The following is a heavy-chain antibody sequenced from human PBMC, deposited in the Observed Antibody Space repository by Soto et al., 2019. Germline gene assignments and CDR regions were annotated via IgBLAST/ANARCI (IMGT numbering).Heavy chain of an antibody. Sequence: VQLMQSGAEVKQPGSSVKVSCKASGGTFSSHSINWVRHAPGQGLEWMGGIITLFGTANYAQNFQGRVTITADQSTSTAYMELNSLRSDDTAVYYCAREVGYGDFSAALLVWGQGTMVTVSS. D-gene: IGHD4-17*01. J-gene: IGHJ4*02. CDR1: GGTFSSHS. CDR2: IITLFGTA. CDR3: AREVGYGDFSAALLV. V-gene: IGHV1-69*01.